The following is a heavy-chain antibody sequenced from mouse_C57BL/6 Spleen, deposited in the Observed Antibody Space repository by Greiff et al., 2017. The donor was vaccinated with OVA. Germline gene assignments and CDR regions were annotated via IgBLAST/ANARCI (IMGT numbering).Heavy chain of an antibody. J-gene: IGHJ1*03. D-gene: IGHD1-1*01. CDR1: GYTFTSYW. CDR2: IDPTSGGT. Sequence: QVQLKQPGAELVKPGASVKLSCKASGYTFTSYWMHWVKQRPGRGLEWIGRIDPTSGGTKYNEKFKSKATLTVDKPSSTAYMQLSSLTSEDSAVYYCAREGYYGSSWYFDVWGTGTTVTVSS. CDR3: AREGYYGSSWYFDV. V-gene: IGHV1-72*01.